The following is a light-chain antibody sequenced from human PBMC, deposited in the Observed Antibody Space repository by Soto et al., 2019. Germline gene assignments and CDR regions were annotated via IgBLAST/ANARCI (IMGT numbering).Light chain of an antibody. CDR3: QQYGYSTIT. V-gene: IGKV3-20*01. CDR2: AAS. CDR1: QSVSSSH. J-gene: IGKJ5*01. Sequence: EIVFTQSPGTLSLSPGQRATLSCRASQSVSSSHLARYQHKPGQAPRLLIYAASSRETGSPDRFSGGGAGTEFTLTISRLEPEDFEVDDCQQYGYSTITFGQGTRLEIK.